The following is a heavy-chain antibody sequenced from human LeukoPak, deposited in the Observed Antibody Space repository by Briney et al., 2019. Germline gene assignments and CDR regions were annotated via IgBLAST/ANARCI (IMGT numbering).Heavy chain of an antibody. Sequence: GGSLRLSCAVSGITLSNYGMSWVRQAPRKGLEWVAGISGSGGSTNYADSVKGRFTISRDSAKNTLYLQMNSLRAGDTAVYFCAKRGVVIRVILVGFHKEAYYFDSWGQGALVTVSS. CDR1: GITLSNYG. D-gene: IGHD3-10*01. J-gene: IGHJ4*02. V-gene: IGHV3-23*01. CDR2: ISGSGGST. CDR3: AKRGVVIRVILVGFHKEAYYFDS.